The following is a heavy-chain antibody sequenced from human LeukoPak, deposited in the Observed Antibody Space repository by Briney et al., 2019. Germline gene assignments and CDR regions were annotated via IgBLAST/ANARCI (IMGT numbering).Heavy chain of an antibody. CDR2: IKTKTDGGTT. CDR3: TTGSGWDDY. CDR1: GFTFSDAW. J-gene: IGHJ4*02. D-gene: IGHD6-19*01. V-gene: IGHV3-15*01. Sequence: PGGSLRLSCAASGFTFSDAWMSWVRQPPGKGLEWVGRIKTKTDGGTTDYAAPVKDRFTISRDDSKSTVYLQMNSLKTEDTAVYYCTTGSGWDDYWGQGTLVTVSS.